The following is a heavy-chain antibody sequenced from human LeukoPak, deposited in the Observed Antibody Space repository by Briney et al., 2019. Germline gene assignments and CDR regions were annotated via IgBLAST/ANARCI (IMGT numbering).Heavy chain of an antibody. CDR2: ISSSGSTI. CDR1: GFTFSSYE. Sequence: PGGSLRLSCAASGFTFSSYEMNWVRQAPGKGLEWVSYISSSGSTIYYADSVKGRFTISRDNAKNSLYLQMNSLRAEDAAVYYCAKEGLFYSDCWGQGTLVTVSS. J-gene: IGHJ4*02. V-gene: IGHV3-48*03. CDR3: AKEGLFYSDC.